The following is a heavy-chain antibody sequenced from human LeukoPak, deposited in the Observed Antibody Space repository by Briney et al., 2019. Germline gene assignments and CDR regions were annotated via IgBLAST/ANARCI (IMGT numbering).Heavy chain of an antibody. D-gene: IGHD3/OR15-3a*01. CDR3: ARYYFWTGSYFFDY. Sequence: GESLKISRKTSGFTFSTHWIARVRQMPGEGLELMGIIYPGDSDTNYSPSFQGQVTISADKSTNTAYLQWSSLKASDTAMYYCARYYFWTGSYFFDYWGQGTLVTVSS. CDR1: GFTFSTHW. CDR2: IYPGDSDT. J-gene: IGHJ4*02. V-gene: IGHV5-51*01.